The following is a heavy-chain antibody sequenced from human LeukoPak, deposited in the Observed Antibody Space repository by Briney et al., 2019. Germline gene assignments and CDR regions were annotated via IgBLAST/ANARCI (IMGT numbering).Heavy chain of an antibody. V-gene: IGHV3-9*01. CDR2: ISWNSGSI. J-gene: IGHJ4*02. Sequence: GRSLRLSCAASGFTFDDYAMHWVRQAPGKGLEWVSGISWNSGSIGYADSVKGRFTISRDNAKNSLYLQMNSLRAEDTALYYCAKDMSFGYCSSTSCETPTTFDYWGQGTLVTVSP. CDR3: AKDMSFGYCSSTSCETPTTFDY. CDR1: GFTFDDYA. D-gene: IGHD2-2*03.